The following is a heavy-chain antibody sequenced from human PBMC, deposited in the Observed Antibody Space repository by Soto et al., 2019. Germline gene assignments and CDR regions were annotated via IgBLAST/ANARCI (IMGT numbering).Heavy chain of an antibody. J-gene: IGHJ4*02. CDR1: GFTFSSYS. CDR3: ARDGPRDRIVVVVAATPSPVTY. V-gene: IGHV3-21*01. Sequence: GGSLRLSCAASGFTFSSYSMNWVRQAPGKGLEWVSSISSSSSYIYYVDSVKGRFTISRDNAKNSLYLQMNSLRAEDTAVDYCARDGPRDRIVVVVAATPSPVTYWGQGTLVTVSS. CDR2: ISSSSSYI. D-gene: IGHD2-15*01.